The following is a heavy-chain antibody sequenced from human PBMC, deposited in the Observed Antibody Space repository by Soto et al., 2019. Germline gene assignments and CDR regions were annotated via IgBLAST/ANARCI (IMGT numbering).Heavy chain of an antibody. D-gene: IGHD2-15*01. Sequence: QITLKESGPTLVKPTQTLTLTCTFSGFSLSTSGVGVGWIRQPPGKALEWLALIYWDDDKRYSPSLKSRLTITNAPXXXQXIITMTNMDPVDTATYYCAHRRSYCSGGSCYSGFDYWGQGTLGTVSS. CDR3: AHRRSYCSGGSCYSGFDY. J-gene: IGHJ4*02. CDR2: IYWDDDK. CDR1: GFSLSTSGVG. V-gene: IGHV2-5*02.